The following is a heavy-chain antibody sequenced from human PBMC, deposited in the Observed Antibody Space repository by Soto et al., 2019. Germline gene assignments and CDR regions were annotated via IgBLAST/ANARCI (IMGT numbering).Heavy chain of an antibody. V-gene: IGHV3-30*18. CDR1: GFTFSNSG. CDR2: ISYDGRKE. Sequence: PGGSLRLSCAGSGFTFSNSGLHWVRQAPGKGLEWVAFISYDGRKEYYADSVKGRFTISRDTSKNTLHLQMNSLRVEDTAVYFCAKGPATAPDYFESWSQGNLVTVSS. CDR3: AKGPATAPDYFES. D-gene: IGHD1-26*01. J-gene: IGHJ4*02.